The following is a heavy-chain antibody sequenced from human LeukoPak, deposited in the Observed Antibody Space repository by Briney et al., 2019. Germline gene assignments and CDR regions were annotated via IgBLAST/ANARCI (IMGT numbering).Heavy chain of an antibody. J-gene: IGHJ4*02. CDR3: ARDYYGAGSYGSVDF. CDR2: TYYRTKWFS. V-gene: IGHV6-1*01. D-gene: IGHD3-10*01. CDR1: GDSVSSNSAA. Sequence: SQTLSLTCAISGDSVSSNSAAWNWIRQSPSRGLEWLGRTYYRTKWFSDYAISVRSRISINSDTSRNQFSLQLSSVTPEDTAVYYCARDYYGAGSYGSVDFWGQGTLVTVSS.